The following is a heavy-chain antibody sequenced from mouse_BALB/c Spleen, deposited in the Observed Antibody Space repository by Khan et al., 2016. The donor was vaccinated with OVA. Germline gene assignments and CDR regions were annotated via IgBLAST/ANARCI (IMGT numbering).Heavy chain of an antibody. V-gene: IGHV1S137*01. D-gene: IGHD2-3*01. CDR2: ISTYSGNT. CDR1: DYTFTDYA. CDR3: ARPAYDGYYDY. Sequence: QVRLQQSGPELVRPGVSVKISCKGSDYTFTDYAMYWVKQSHAKSLEWIGLISTYSGNTNYNQKFKGKATMTVDKSSSTAYMELARLTSEDSAIYYCARPAYDGYYDYWGQGTTLTVSS. J-gene: IGHJ2*01.